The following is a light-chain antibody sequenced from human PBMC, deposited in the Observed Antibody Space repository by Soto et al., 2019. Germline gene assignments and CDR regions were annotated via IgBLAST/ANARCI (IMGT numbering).Light chain of an antibody. J-gene: IGLJ2*01. CDR2: EVS. Sequence: QSALTQPASVSGSPGQSITISCTGTSSDVGGYKYVSWYQQHPDKAPKHIIFEVSNRPSGISSRFSGSKTGNTASLTISGLQAEVEVDYYCASYTSSSTSVIFGRGTKLTVL. CDR3: ASYTSSSTSVI. V-gene: IGLV2-14*01. CDR1: SSDVGGYKY.